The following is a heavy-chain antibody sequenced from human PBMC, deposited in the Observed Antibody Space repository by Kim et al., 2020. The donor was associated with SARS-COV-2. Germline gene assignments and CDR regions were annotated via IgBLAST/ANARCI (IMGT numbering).Heavy chain of an antibody. CDR2: IRSKAYGGTT. Sequence: GGSLRLSCTASGFTFGDYAMSWVRQAPGKGLEWVGFIRSKAYGGTTEYAASVKGRFTISRDDSKSIAYLQMNSLKTEDTAVYYCTRVGWIGGPLDYWGQGTLVTVSS. D-gene: IGHD2-2*03. CDR1: GFTFGDYA. J-gene: IGHJ4*02. CDR3: TRVGWIGGPLDY. V-gene: IGHV3-49*04.